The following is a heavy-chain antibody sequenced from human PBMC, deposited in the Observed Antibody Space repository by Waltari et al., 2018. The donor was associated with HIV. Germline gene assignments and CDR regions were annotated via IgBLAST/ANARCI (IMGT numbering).Heavy chain of an antibody. D-gene: IGHD6-13*01. CDR2: IWYDGSKK. CDR1: CFWVRAYG. Sequence: VHLEESGGGVVQPGRSRRLSCAADCFWVRAYGMHWVRQAPGKGLQWVAVIWYDGSKKEYSDSVKGRFTISKDNSKNTLFLQMNSLRVDDTAVYFCARVPFASSWSADSFDVWGPGTRITVSS. CDR3: ARVPFASSWSADSFDV. J-gene: IGHJ3*01. V-gene: IGHV3-33*01.